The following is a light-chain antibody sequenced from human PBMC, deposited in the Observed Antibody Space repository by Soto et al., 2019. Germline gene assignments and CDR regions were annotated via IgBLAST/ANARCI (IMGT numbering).Light chain of an antibody. Sequence: QSVLTQPPSVSGAPGQRVTISCTGSSSNIGAGYDVHWYQQLPGTVPKLLIYGNSNRPSGVPDRFSGSKSGTSASLAITGLRAEDEGDYYCQSSDSRLSGSVVFGGGTQLTVL. CDR3: QSSDSRLSGSVV. J-gene: IGLJ2*01. CDR2: GNS. V-gene: IGLV1-40*01. CDR1: SSNIGAGYD.